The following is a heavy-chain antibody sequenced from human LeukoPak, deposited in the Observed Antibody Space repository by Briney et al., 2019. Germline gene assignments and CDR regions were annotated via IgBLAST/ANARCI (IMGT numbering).Heavy chain of an antibody. Sequence: PGRSLRLSCAASGFTFDDYAMHWVRQAPGKGLEWVSGISWNSGSIGYADSVKGRFTISRDNAKNSLYLQMNSLRAEDTALYYCAKVFSIAAPDCWGQGTLVTVSS. V-gene: IGHV3-9*01. D-gene: IGHD6-6*01. CDR2: ISWNSGSI. CDR3: AKVFSIAAPDC. CDR1: GFTFDDYA. J-gene: IGHJ4*02.